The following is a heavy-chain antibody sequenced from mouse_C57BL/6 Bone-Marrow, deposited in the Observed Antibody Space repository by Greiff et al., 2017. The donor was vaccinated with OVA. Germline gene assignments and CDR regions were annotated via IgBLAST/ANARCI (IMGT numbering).Heavy chain of an antibody. V-gene: IGHV5-17*01. CDR3: ARINYWYFDV. Sequence: EVQRVESGGGLVKPGGSLKLSCAASGFTFSDYGMHWVRQAPEKGLEWVAYISSGSSTIYYADTVKGRFTISRDYAKNTLFLQMTSLRSEDTAMYYCARINYWYFDVWGTGTTVTVSS. CDR2: ISSGSSTI. J-gene: IGHJ1*03. CDR1: GFTFSDYG.